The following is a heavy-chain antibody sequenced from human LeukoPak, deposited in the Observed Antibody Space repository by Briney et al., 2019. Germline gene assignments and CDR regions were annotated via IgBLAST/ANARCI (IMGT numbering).Heavy chain of an antibody. Sequence: SETLSLTCAVYGGSFSGYYWSWIRQPPGKGLEWIGEINHSGSTNYNPSLKSRVTISVDTSKNQFSLKLSSVTAAGTAVYYCARVYDSSGYYWDYYYYYGMDVWGKGTTVTVSS. CDR3: ARVYDSSGYYWDYYYYYGMDV. CDR2: INHSGST. CDR1: GGSFSGYY. V-gene: IGHV4-34*01. J-gene: IGHJ6*04. D-gene: IGHD3-22*01.